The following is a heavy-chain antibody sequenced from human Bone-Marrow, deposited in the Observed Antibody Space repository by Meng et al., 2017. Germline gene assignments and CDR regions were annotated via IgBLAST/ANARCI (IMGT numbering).Heavy chain of an antibody. CDR3: AKFPHILTGYYFN. Sequence: QVQVMESGGVLVKRGRSRGPSCTASGFTFSSYAMHWVRQAPGKGLEWVAIISNDGRSKFYADSVKGRFTISRDNSKNTLYLQMNSLRTEDTAVYYCAKFPHILTGYYFNWGQGTLVTVSS. CDR2: ISNDGRSK. J-gene: IGHJ4*02. D-gene: IGHD3-9*01. V-gene: IGHV3-30-3*02. CDR1: GFTFSSYA.